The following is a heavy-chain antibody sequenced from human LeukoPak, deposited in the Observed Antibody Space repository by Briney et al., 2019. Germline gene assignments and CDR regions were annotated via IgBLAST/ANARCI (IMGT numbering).Heavy chain of an antibody. J-gene: IGHJ6*03. CDR1: GYSISSGYY. CDR3: ARVDYGDSATNYYYMDV. CDR2: MYHSGST. Sequence: PSETLSLTCTVSGYSISSGYYWGWIRQPPGKGLEWIGSMYHSGSTYDNPSLKSRVTISVDTSKNQFSLKLSSVTAADTAVYYCARVDYGDSATNYYYMDVWGKGTAVTVSS. D-gene: IGHD4-17*01. V-gene: IGHV4-38-2*02.